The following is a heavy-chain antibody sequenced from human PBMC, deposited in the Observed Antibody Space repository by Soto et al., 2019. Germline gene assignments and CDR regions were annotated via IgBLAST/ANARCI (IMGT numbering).Heavy chain of an antibody. D-gene: IGHD3-10*01. Sequence: QVQLQQWGAGLLKPSETLSLTCAVYGGSFSGYYWSWIRQPPGKGLKWIGEINHSGSTNYNPSLKSGVNISVDTSKNQFSLKLSSVTAAYTAVYYCARLGFTMVRGVKINWFDPWGQGTLVTVSS. CDR1: GGSFSGYY. J-gene: IGHJ5*02. CDR3: ARLGFTMVRGVKINWFDP. V-gene: IGHV4-34*01. CDR2: INHSGST.